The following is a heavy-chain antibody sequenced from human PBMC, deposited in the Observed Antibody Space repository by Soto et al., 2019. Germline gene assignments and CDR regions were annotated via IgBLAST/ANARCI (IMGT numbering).Heavy chain of an antibody. V-gene: IGHV3-23*01. CDR1: GFTFSSYA. CDR3: AKDPGGYQLDYFDY. D-gene: IGHD2-2*01. CDR2: ISGSGGST. J-gene: IGHJ4*02. Sequence: GFLRPSCAASGFTFSSYAMSWVRQAPGKGLEWVSAISGSGGSTYYADSVKGRFTISRDNSKNTLYLQMNSLRAEDTAVYYCAKDPGGYQLDYFDYWGQGTLVTVSS.